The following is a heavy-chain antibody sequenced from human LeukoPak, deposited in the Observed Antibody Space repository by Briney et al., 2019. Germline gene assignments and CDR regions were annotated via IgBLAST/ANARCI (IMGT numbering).Heavy chain of an antibody. J-gene: IGHJ4*02. CDR1: GFTFSSYG. D-gene: IGHD1-26*01. CDR2: ISYDGSNK. CDR3: AKDPERFSSGSFDY. V-gene: IGHV3-30*18. Sequence: PGGSLRLSCAASGFTFSSYGMHWVRQAPGKGLEWVAVISYDGSNKYYADSVKGRFTISRDNSKNTLYLQMNSLRAEDTAVYYCAKDPERFSSGSFDYWGQGTLVTVSS.